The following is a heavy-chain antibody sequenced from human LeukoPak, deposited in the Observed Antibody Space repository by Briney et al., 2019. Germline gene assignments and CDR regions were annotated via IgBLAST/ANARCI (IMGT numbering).Heavy chain of an antibody. Sequence: GGSLRLSCGASGFTFSSYWMHWVRQAPGKGLVWVSRINNDGSSTSYADSVQGRFTISRDNAKNTLYLQMNSLRAEDTAVYYCARGGSGYSLYYFDYWGQGTLVTVSS. CDR2: INNDGSST. V-gene: IGHV3-74*01. D-gene: IGHD3-22*01. CDR1: GFTFSSYW. J-gene: IGHJ4*02. CDR3: ARGGSGYSLYYFDY.